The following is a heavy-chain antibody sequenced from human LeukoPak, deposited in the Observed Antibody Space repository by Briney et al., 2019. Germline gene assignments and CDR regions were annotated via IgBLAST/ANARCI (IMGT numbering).Heavy chain of an antibody. D-gene: IGHD3-9*01. V-gene: IGHV4-38-2*01. CDR1: GYSISSGYY. Sequence: PSETLSLTCAVSGYSISSGYYWGGIRPPPGKGREGIGIIYHSGSTYYNPSQKRRATISVDTSKTQSSLKLSSVTAADTAVYYCAALTGYYLDLDAFDIWGQGTMVTVSS. J-gene: IGHJ3*02. CDR3: AALTGYYLDLDAFDI. CDR2: IYHSGST.